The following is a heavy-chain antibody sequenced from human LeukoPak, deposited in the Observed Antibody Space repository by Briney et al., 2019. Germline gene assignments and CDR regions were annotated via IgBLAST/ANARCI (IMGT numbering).Heavy chain of an antibody. CDR2: IRYDGSNK. V-gene: IGHV3-30*02. Sequence: GRSLRLSCAASGFTFSSYGMHWVRQAPGKGLEWVTFIRYDGSNKYYADSVKGRFTISRDNSKNTLYLQMNSLRAEDTAVYYCARGDDILVVPAAHADYWGQGALVTVSS. D-gene: IGHD2-2*01. CDR1: GFTFSSYG. CDR3: ARGDDILVVPAAHADY. J-gene: IGHJ4*02.